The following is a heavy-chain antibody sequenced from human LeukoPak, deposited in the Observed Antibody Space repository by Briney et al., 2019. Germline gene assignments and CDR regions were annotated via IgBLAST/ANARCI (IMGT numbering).Heavy chain of an antibody. CDR1: GGSFSGYY. J-gene: IGHJ6*03. Sequence: SETLSLTCAVYGGSFSGYYWSWIRQPPGKGLEWIGEINHSGSTNYNPSLKSRVTISVDTSKNQFSLKLSSVTAADTAVYYCARRPALLWFGPRGEDAHRTENYMDVWGKGTTVTISS. V-gene: IGHV4-34*01. CDR3: ARRPALLWFGPRGEDAHRTENYMDV. D-gene: IGHD3-10*01. CDR2: INHSGST.